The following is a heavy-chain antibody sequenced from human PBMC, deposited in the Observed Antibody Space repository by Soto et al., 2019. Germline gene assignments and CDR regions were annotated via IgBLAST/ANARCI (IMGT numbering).Heavy chain of an antibody. Sequence: EVQLLESGGGLVQPGGSLRLSCAASGFTFSSYAMSWVRQAPGKGLEWVSAISGSGGSTYYADSVKGRFTISRDNSKNRLYLQMNSLRAEDTAVYYCAKDGYCSGGSCYPVRWLDPWGQGTLVTVSS. CDR3: AKDGYCSGGSCYPVRWLDP. CDR2: ISGSGGST. J-gene: IGHJ5*02. CDR1: GFTFSSYA. D-gene: IGHD2-15*01. V-gene: IGHV3-23*01.